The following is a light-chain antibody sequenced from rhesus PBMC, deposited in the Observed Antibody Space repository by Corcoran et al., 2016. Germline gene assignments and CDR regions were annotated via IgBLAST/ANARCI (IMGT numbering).Light chain of an antibody. CDR2: EVS. CDR1: SSDIGGYNR. J-gene: IGLJ1*01. V-gene: IGLV2-13*03. Sequence: QAAPTQSPSMSGSPGQSVTISCTGTSSDIGGYNRVSWYQQHPGKAPKLMIYEVSKRPSGVSDRFSGSKSANTASLTISGLQTEDGAYYSCSSYASSGTFIFGSGTRLTVL. CDR3: SSYASSGTFI.